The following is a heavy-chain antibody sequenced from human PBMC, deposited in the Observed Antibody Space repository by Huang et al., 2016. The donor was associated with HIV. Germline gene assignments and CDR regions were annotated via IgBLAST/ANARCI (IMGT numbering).Heavy chain of an antibody. Sequence: QVQLVQSGAEVKKPGASVTISCKASGFSILIYYIHWVRKAPGQGLEWMGIVNPRGGGADYAQKFKGRVTMTRDTSTRTLYMELSSLRSEDTAVYYCAREGITPSGTEVSGFDFWGQGTPVSVSS. V-gene: IGHV1-46*03. CDR2: VNPRGGGA. CDR3: AREGITPSGTEVSGFDF. J-gene: IGHJ5*01. CDR1: GFSILIYY. D-gene: IGHD6-13*01.